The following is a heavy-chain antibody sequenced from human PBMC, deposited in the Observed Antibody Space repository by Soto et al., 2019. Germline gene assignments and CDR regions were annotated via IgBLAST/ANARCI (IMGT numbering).Heavy chain of an antibody. V-gene: IGHV4-34*01. CDR3: ARSREQWLVDAFDT. J-gene: IGHJ3*02. Sequence: SETLSLTCVVYGGSLTGYYWSWIRQPPGRGLEWIGEINPTGSPKYNPSLMSRVTISVDTSKNQFSMKLSSVTAADTAVFYCARSREQWLVDAFDTWGQGTMVTVSS. D-gene: IGHD6-19*01. CDR2: INPTGSP. CDR1: GGSLTGYY.